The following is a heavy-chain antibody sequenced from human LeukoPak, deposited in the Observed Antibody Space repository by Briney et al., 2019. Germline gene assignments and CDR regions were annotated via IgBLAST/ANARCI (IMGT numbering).Heavy chain of an antibody. CDR3: AKDYIAYGPGSFCHY. CDR2: LRHDGSNK. D-gene: IGHD3-10*01. V-gene: IGHV3-30*02. J-gene: IGHJ4*02. CDR1: GFRFSDYG. Sequence: TGGSQRLSCAASGFRFSDYGMDWVRQPPGKGLEWVAFLRHDGSNKNYEDSVKGRFTISRDKSKNTLSLQMNSLRAEDTAMYYCAKDYIAYGPGSFCHYWGQGTLVTVSS.